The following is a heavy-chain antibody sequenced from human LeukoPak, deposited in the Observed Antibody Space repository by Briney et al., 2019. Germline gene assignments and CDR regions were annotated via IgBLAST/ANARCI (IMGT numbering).Heavy chain of an antibody. CDR3: ARDPGYCTSHSCTTYFDY. V-gene: IGHV3-30*04. Sequence: GGSLRLSCAASRFIFSNYAMHWGRQAPGKGLEWVAVISSDGGDKSYADSVKGRFSISRDSSKKTLYLQLSGLRVEDTAVYYCARDPGYCTSHSCTTYFDYWGQGTLFTVSS. J-gene: IGHJ4*02. CDR1: RFIFSNYA. D-gene: IGHD2-2*01. CDR2: ISSDGGDK.